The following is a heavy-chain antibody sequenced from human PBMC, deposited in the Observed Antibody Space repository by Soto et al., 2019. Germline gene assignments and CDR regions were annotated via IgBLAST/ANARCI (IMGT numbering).Heavy chain of an antibody. CDR1: GGSISSSSYY. V-gene: IGHV4-39*01. Sequence: SEPLSLTCTVSGGSISSSSYYWGWIRQPPGKGLEWIGSIYYSGSTYYNPSLKSRVTISVDTSKNQFSLKLSSVTAADTAVYYCARHRGPYSSSWYRARWFDPWGQGTLVTVSS. D-gene: IGHD6-13*01. CDR2: IYYSGST. CDR3: ARHRGPYSSSWYRARWFDP. J-gene: IGHJ5*02.